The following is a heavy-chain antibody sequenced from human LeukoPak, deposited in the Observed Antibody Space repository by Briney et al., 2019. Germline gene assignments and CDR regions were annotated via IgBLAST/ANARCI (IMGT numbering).Heavy chain of an antibody. CDR2: ISSGGDSI. CDR3: ASGSYGSGFYYFYYMDV. Sequence: GGSLRLSCAASGITFSDHYMSWIRQAPGKGLEWLSYISSGGDSIYYADSVKGRFTISRDNAKSSVSLQMNSLRAEDTAVYYCASGSYGSGFYYFYYMDVWGKGTTVTVSS. V-gene: IGHV3-11*04. CDR1: GITFSDHY. J-gene: IGHJ6*03. D-gene: IGHD3-10*01.